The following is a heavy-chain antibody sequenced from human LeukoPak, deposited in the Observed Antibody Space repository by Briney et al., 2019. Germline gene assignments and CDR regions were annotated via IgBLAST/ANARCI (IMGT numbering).Heavy chain of an antibody. CDR3: GLDAGDSLDAFDV. CDR1: GDSVSSNSAA. V-gene: IGHV6-1*01. Sequence: SQTLSLTCAISGDSVSSNSAAWSWIRQSPSRGLEWLGRTYYRSKWYNEYSVSVKSRISINPDTSKNQFSLHLNSVTPEDTAVYYCGLDAGDSLDAFDVWGPGTMVTVSS. D-gene: IGHD7-27*01. J-gene: IGHJ3*01. CDR2: TYYRSKWYN.